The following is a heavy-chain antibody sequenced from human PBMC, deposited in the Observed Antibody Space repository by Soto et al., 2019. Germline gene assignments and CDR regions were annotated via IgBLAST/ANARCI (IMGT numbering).Heavy chain of an antibody. CDR1: GGTFSSYT. J-gene: IGHJ4*02. CDR3: ATLSSFGTPEYYFDY. D-gene: IGHD3-10*01. CDR2: IIPILGIA. V-gene: IGHV1-69*02. Sequence: SVKVSCKASGGTFSSYTISWVRQAPGQGLEWMGRIIPILGIANYAQKFQGRVTITADKSTSTAYMELSSLRSEDTAVYYSATLSSFGTPEYYFDYWGQGTLVTVSS.